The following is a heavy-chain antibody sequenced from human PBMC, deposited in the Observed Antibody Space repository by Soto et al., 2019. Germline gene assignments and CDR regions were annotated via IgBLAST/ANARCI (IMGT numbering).Heavy chain of an antibody. V-gene: IGHV1-46*01. CDR3: ARDLYYYDSSGYIDY. CDR1: GYTFTSYY. CDR2: INPSGGST. J-gene: IGHJ4*02. D-gene: IGHD3-22*01. Sequence: GASVKVSCKASGYTFTSYYMHWVRQAPGQGLEWMGIINPSGGSTSYAQKFQGRVTMTRDTSTSTVYMELSSLRSEDTAVYYCARDLYYYDSSGYIDYWGQGTLVTVSS.